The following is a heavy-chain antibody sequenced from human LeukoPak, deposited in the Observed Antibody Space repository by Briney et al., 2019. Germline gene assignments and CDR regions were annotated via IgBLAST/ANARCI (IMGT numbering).Heavy chain of an antibody. CDR3: ARERLHFYYYYGMDV. J-gene: IGHJ6*02. CDR1: GYTFTSYG. Sequence: ASVKVSCKASGYTFTSYGISWVRQAPGQGLEWMGWINPNSGGTNYAQKFQGWVTMTRDTSISTAYMELSRLRSDDTAVYYCARERLHFYYYYGMDVWGQGTTVTVSS. D-gene: IGHD4-11*01. V-gene: IGHV1-2*04. CDR2: INPNSGGT.